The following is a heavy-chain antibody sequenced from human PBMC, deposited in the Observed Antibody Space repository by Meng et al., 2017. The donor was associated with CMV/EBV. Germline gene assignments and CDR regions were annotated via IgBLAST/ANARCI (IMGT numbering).Heavy chain of an antibody. V-gene: IGHV4-34*01. CDR2: INHSGST. J-gene: IGHJ6*02. CDR3: ARGHIVVVPAATGYYYYGMDV. Sequence: SETLSLTCAVYGGSFSGYYWSWIRQPPGKGLEWIGEINHSGSTNYNPSLKSRVTISVDTSKNQFSLKLSSVTAADTAVYYCARGHIVVVPAATGYYYYGMDVGGQGTTVTVSS. CDR1: GGSFSGYY. D-gene: IGHD2-2*01.